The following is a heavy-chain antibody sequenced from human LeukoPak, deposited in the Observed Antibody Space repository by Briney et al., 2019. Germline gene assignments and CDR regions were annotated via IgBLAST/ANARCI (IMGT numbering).Heavy chain of an antibody. J-gene: IGHJ4*02. CDR2: ISWKSGRI. D-gene: IGHD6-19*01. Sequence: GGSLRLSCAASGFIFDDYAMHWVRQAPGKGLEWVSGISWKSGRIGYADSVKGRFTISRDNAKNSLYLQMNSLRAEDTALYYCARVSDISVAAYFDYWGQGTLVTVSS. CDR3: ARVSDISVAAYFDY. V-gene: IGHV3-9*01. CDR1: GFIFDDYA.